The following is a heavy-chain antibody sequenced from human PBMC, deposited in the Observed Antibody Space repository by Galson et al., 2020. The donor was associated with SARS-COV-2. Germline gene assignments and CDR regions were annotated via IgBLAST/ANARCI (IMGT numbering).Heavy chain of an antibody. CDR2: ISGSGGST. CDR3: GADFPYYYYYMDV. J-gene: IGHJ6*03. CDR1: GFTFSKYA. D-gene: IGHD6-13*01. V-gene: IGHV3-23*01. Sequence: GESLKISCAVSGFTFSKYAMSWVRQAPGKGLEWVSAISGSGGSTFYADSVKGRFTISRDNSRSTLYLQMNSLRVEDTALYYCGADFPYYYYYMDVWGKGTTVTVSS.